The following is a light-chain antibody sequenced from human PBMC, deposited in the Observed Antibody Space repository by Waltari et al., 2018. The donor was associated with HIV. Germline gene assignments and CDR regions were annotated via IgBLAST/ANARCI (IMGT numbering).Light chain of an antibody. CDR2: KDT. Sequence: QSVLTQPPSASGTPGQRVTLSCSGSSPNIENDNVYWYQQLTGAAPRLLIYKDTQRPSGVPDRFTGSKSGTSASLAISGLRSEDEADYYCVGWDSRLSGYVFGSGTKVTVL. V-gene: IGLV1-47*01. J-gene: IGLJ1*01. CDR3: VGWDSRLSGYV. CDR1: SPNIENDN.